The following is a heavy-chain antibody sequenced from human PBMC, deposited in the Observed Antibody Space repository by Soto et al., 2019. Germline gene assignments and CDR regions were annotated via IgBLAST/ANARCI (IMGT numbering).Heavy chain of an antibody. J-gene: IGHJ3*02. Sequence: PSETLSLTCTVSGGSISSGDYYWSWIRQPPGKGLEWIGYIYYSGSTNYNPSLKSRVTISVDTSKNQFSLKLSSVTAADTAVYYCAREYSWTWAATGNDAFDIWGQGTMVTVSS. CDR3: AREYSWTWAATGNDAFDI. CDR2: IYYSGST. D-gene: IGHD1-26*01. CDR1: GGSISSGDYY. V-gene: IGHV4-61*08.